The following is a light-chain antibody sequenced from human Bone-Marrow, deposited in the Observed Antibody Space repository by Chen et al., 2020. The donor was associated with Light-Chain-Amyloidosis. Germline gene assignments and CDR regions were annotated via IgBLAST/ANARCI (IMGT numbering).Light chain of an antibody. CDR1: SSDIGDYNY. CDR2: DVS. J-gene: IGLJ3*02. V-gene: IGLV2-14*01. CDR3: SSYTSSSTRV. Sequence: QSALTQPASVSGSPGQSFTISCTGTSSDIGDYNYVSWYQQHPGKAPKLMIYDVSNRPSGVSDRFSGSKSGDTASLTISGLQAADEADYFCSSYTSSSTRVFGGGTKLTVL.